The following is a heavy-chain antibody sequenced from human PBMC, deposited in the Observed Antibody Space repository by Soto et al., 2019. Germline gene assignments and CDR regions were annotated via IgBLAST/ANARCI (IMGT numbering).Heavy chain of an antibody. Sequence: QVQLVESGGGVVQPGRSLRLSCAASGFTTFSSYGMHWFRQAPGKGLEWVAVIWYDGSNKYYADSVKGRFTISRDNSKNTLYLQMNSLRAEDTAVYYCARDGQGFDPWGQGTLVTVSS. CDR1: GFTTFSSYG. CDR2: IWYDGSNK. CDR3: ARDGQGFDP. J-gene: IGHJ5*02. V-gene: IGHV3-33*01.